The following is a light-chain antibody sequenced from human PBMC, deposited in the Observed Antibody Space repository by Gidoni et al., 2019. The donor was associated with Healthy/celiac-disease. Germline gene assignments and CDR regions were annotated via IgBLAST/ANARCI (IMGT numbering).Light chain of an antibody. J-gene: IGLJ2*01. Sequence: QSVLTQPPSVSGAPGQRVTISCTGSSPNIGAGYDVHWYQQLPGTAPKLLIYGTSNRPSGVPDRFSGSKSGTSASLAITGLQAEDEADYYCQSYDSSLSGSVVFGGGTKLTV. CDR2: GTS. CDR3: QSYDSSLSGSVV. CDR1: SPNIGAGYD. V-gene: IGLV1-40*01.